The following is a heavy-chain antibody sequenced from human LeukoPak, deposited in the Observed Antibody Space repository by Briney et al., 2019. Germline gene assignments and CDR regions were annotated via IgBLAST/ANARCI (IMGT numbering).Heavy chain of an antibody. D-gene: IGHD2-15*01. Sequence: SVKVSCKASGGTFSSYAISWVRQAPGQGLEWMGGIIPIFGTANYAQKFQGRVTITTDTSTSTAYMELRSLRSDDTAVYYCARAPGYCSGGSCFDYWGQGTLVTVSS. J-gene: IGHJ4*02. V-gene: IGHV1-69*05. CDR2: IIPIFGTA. CDR1: GGTFSSYA. CDR3: ARAPGYCSGGSCFDY.